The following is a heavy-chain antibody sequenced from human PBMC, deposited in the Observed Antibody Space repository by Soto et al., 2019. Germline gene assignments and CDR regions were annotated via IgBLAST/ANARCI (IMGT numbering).Heavy chain of an antibody. CDR3: ARGDIVLVPAALAHYYGMDV. Sequence: EVQLVESGGGLVKPGGSLRLSCAASGFTFSSYSMNWVRQAPGKGLEWVSSISSSSSYIYYADSVKGRFTISRDNAKNSLYLQMNSLRAEDTAVYYCARGDIVLVPAALAHYYGMDVWGQGTTVTVSS. J-gene: IGHJ6*02. D-gene: IGHD2-2*01. CDR2: ISSSSSYI. CDR1: GFTFSSYS. V-gene: IGHV3-21*01.